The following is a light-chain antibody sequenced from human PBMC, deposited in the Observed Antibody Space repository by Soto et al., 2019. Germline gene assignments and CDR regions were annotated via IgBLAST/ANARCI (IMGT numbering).Light chain of an antibody. CDR2: KIS. CDR1: HSLVHSDGNTY. CDR3: MQATRYPHT. V-gene: IGKV2-24*01. J-gene: IGKJ2*01. Sequence: DIVLTQTPLTSTVTLGQPASISCRSTHSLVHSDGNTYLSWLHQRPGQPPRLLMYKISNRFSGVPGRFSGSGSGTDFTLEISRVESEDVGIYYCMQATRYPHTFGQGTKLEIK.